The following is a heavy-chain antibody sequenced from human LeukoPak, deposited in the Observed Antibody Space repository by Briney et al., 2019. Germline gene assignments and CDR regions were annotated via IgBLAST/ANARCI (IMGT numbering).Heavy chain of an antibody. CDR2: ISAYNGNT. CDR1: GYTFTSYG. CDR3: ARDSEFDMDTAMVTLAY. J-gene: IGHJ4*02. V-gene: IGHV1-18*01. D-gene: IGHD5-18*01. Sequence: GASVKVSCKASGYTFTSYGISWVRQAPGQGLEWMGWISAYNGNTNCAQKLQGRVTMTTDTSTSTAYMELRSLRSDDTAVYYCARDSEFDMDTAMVTLAYWGQGTLVTVSS.